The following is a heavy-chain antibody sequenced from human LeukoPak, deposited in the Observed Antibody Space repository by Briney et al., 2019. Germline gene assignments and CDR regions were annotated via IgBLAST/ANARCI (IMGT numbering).Heavy chain of an antibody. CDR2: IYHSGST. V-gene: IGHV4-4*02. CDR1: GGSISSSNW. Sequence: PSGTLSLTCAVSGGSISSSNWWSWVRQPPGKGLEWIGEIYHSGSTNYNPSLKSRVTISVDTSKNQFSLKLSSVTAADTAVYYCARVRDYGSGIPLFDYWGQGTLVTVSS. J-gene: IGHJ4*02. CDR3: ARVRDYGSGIPLFDY. D-gene: IGHD3-10*01.